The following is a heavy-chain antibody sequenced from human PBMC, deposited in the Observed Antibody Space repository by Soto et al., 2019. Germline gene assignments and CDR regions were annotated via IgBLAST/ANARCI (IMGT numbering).Heavy chain of an antibody. Sequence: EVQLVESGGGLVQPGGSPRLSCAASGFTFSSYSMNWVRQAPGKGLEWVSYISSSSSTIYYAHSVKGRFTISRDNAKNSLYLQMNSVRAEDTAVYYCSGDYDFWSGYYSHFDYWGQGTLVTVSS. D-gene: IGHD3-3*01. V-gene: IGHV3-48*01. CDR1: GFTFSSYS. J-gene: IGHJ4*02. CDR3: SGDYDFWSGYYSHFDY. CDR2: ISSSSSTI.